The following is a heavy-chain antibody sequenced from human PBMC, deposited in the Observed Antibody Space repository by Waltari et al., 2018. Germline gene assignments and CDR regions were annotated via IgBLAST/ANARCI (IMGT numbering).Heavy chain of an antibody. V-gene: IGHV3-23*01. CDR2: ISDSGCKT. CDR3: AKGALPGNSAWARYMDV. D-gene: IGHD6-19*01. Sequence: EVQLLESGGGLIQPGGSLRLSCAASGFTFSINAMSWVRQAPGKGLGWVSSISDSGCKTYYADSVKGRLTISRDNSNNTLHLQVNSLGAEDTAIYYCAKGALPGNSAWARYMDVWGQGTTVTVSS. J-gene: IGHJ6*02. CDR1: GFTFSINA.